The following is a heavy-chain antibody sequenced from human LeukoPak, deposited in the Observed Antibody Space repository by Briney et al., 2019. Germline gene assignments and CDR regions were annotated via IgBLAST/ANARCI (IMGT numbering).Heavy chain of an antibody. J-gene: IGHJ6*03. CDR1: GGTFSSYA. V-gene: IGHV1-69*05. Sequence: ASVKVSCKASGGTFSSYAISWVRQAPGQGLEWMGGIIPIFGTANYAQKFQGRVTITTDESTSTAYMELSSLRSEDTAVYYCAREIAARDYYYMDVWGKGTTVTVPS. D-gene: IGHD6-6*01. CDR2: IIPIFGTA. CDR3: AREIAARDYYYMDV.